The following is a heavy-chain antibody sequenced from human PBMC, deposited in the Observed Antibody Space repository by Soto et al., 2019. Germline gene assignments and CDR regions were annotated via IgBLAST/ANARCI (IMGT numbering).Heavy chain of an antibody. V-gene: IGHV3-48*03. CDR2: MSSSGGTK. Sequence: PGGSLRLSCAASGFTFSSYAMSWVRQAPGKGLEWLSYMSSSGGTKDYADSVKGRFTISRDNAKNSLYLQMNSLRAEDTAVYYCARGEAARPVWFDPWGQGTLVTVSS. D-gene: IGHD6-6*01. CDR3: ARGEAARPVWFDP. J-gene: IGHJ5*02. CDR1: GFTFSSYA.